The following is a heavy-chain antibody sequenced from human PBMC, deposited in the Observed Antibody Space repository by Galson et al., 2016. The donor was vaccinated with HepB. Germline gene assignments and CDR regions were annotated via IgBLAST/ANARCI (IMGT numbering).Heavy chain of an antibody. CDR3: AIGFVMGGGYNTPGY. J-gene: IGHJ4*02. V-gene: IGHV3-21*01. CDR1: GFSFSDYS. D-gene: IGHD5-24*01. CDR2: IGSRGSSR. Sequence: SLRLSCAVSGFSFSDYSIYWVRQTPGGGLEWVSSIGSRGSSRNYAASVRGRFTISTDSANKSAFLHMSALRVEDTAIYYCAIGFVMGGGYNTPGYWGQGTLVTVSS.